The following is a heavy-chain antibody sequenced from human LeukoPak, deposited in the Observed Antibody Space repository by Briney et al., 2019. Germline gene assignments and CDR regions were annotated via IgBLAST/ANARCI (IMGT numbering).Heavy chain of an antibody. D-gene: IGHD3-16*02. CDR1: GYSISSGYY. CDR3: ARSRSGSYRFDY. Sequence: SETLSLTCTVSGYSISSGYYWGWIRQPPGRGLEWIGSIYHSGSTYYNPSLKSRVTISVDTSKNQFSLKLSSVTAADTAVYYCARSRSGSYRFDYWGQGTLVTVSS. J-gene: IGHJ4*02. CDR2: IYHSGST. V-gene: IGHV4-38-2*02.